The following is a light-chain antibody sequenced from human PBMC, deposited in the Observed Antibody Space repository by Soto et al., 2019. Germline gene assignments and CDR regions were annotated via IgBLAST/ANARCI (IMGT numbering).Light chain of an antibody. J-gene: IGKJ3*01. CDR3: QQYSRAPLT. Sequence: EIVLTQSPGTLSLSPGERATLSCRASQSVSSSYLAWYQQKPGQAPRLLIYGASSRDTGIPDRFSGSGSGTDFTLTISRLEPEDFAVYYCQQYSRAPLTFGPGTKVDSK. V-gene: IGKV3-20*01. CDR1: QSVSSSY. CDR2: GAS.